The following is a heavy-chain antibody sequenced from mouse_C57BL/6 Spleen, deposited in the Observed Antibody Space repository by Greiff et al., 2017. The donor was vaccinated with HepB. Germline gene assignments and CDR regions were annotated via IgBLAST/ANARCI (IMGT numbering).Heavy chain of an antibody. D-gene: IGHD2-3*01. J-gene: IGHJ2*01. CDR3: TRANDGYYPYYFDY. Sequence: EVKLMESGEGLVKPGGSLKLSCAASGFTFSSYAMSWVRQTPEKRLEWVAYISSGGDYIYYADTVKGRFTISRDNARNTLYLQMSSLKSEDTAMYYCTRANDGYYPYYFDYWGQGTTLTVSS. CDR2: ISSGGDYI. CDR1: GFTFSSYA. V-gene: IGHV5-9-1*02.